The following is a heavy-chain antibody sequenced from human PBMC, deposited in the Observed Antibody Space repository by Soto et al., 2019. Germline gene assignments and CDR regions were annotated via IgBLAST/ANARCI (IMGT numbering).Heavy chain of an antibody. CDR3: AKECSSGSCEYCGAFEI. Sequence: QVQLVQSGAEVKKPVSSVKVSCKASGGTFSSYAISWVRQAPGQGLEWMGGIIPIFGTANYAQKFQGRVTITADESTSTDYMELSSLRSEYTAVYYCAKECSSGSCEYCGAFEIWGQGTMVTVSS. V-gene: IGHV1-69*01. CDR1: GGTFSSYA. J-gene: IGHJ3*02. D-gene: IGHD2-15*01. CDR2: IIPIFGTA.